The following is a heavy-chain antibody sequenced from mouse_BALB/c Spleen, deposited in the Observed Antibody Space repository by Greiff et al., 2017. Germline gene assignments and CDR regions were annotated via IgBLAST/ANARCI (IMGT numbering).Heavy chain of an antibody. V-gene: IGHV14-3*02. CDR3: ALSSGYYAMDY. Sequence: VQLKQSGAELVKPGASVKLSCTASGFNIKDTYMHWVKQRPEQGLEWIGRIDPANGNTKYDPKFQGKATITADTSSNTAYLQLSSLTSEDTAVYYCALSSGYYAMDYWGQGTSVTVSS. CDR1: GFNIKDTY. D-gene: IGHD3-1*01. J-gene: IGHJ4*01. CDR2: IDPANGNT.